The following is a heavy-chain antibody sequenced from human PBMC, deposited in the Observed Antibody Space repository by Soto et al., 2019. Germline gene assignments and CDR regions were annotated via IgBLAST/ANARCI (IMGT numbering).Heavy chain of an antibody. CDR1: GYTFTSYG. CDR3: ARERYCSGGSCYGGHFDY. Sequence: GASVKVSCKASGYTFTSYGISWVRQAPGQGLEWMGWISAYNGNTNYAQKLQGRVTMTTDTSTSTAYMELRSLRSDDTAVYYCARERYCSGGSCYGGHFDYWGQGTLVTVSS. J-gene: IGHJ4*02. D-gene: IGHD2-15*01. V-gene: IGHV1-18*01. CDR2: ISAYNGNT.